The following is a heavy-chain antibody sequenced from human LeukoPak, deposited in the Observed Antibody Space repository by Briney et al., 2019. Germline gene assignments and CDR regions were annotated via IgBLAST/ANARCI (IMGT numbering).Heavy chain of an antibody. CDR3: ASERGRDDAFDI. J-gene: IGHJ3*02. D-gene: IGHD3-10*01. CDR1: GGTFSSYA. Sequence: SVKVSCKASGGTFSSYAISWVRQAPGQGLEWMGGIIPISGTANYAQKIQGRVTITADKSTSTAYMELSSLRSEDTAVYYCASERGRDDAFDIWGQGTMVTVSS. CDR2: IIPISGTA. V-gene: IGHV1-69*06.